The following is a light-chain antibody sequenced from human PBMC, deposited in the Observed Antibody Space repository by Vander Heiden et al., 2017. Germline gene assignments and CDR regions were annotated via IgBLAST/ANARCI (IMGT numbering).Light chain of an antibody. Sequence: QSVMTQPPSASGTPGQRVTISCSGTRSNIGNNYVYWYQQFPGTATKRRIYKNSHRPSGGPDRFSGYRSGTSAYLEISGLRSEDEADDYCAAWDESLSGWVFGGGTKLTVL. V-gene: IGLV1-47*01. CDR3: AAWDESLSGWV. J-gene: IGLJ3*02. CDR2: KNS. CDR1: RSNIGNNY.